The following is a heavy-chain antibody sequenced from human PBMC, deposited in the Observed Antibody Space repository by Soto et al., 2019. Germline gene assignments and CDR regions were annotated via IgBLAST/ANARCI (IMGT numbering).Heavy chain of an antibody. V-gene: IGHV1-18*01. Sequence: ASVKVSCKGSGYTFSRYGISWVRQAPGQGLEWMGWISGFNGNTKESEKLQGRVTLTTDTAANTAHMELRGLRSDDTAVYYCARASAYSTPWSFDNWGQGTLVTVSS. D-gene: IGHD6-13*01. CDR1: GYTFSRYG. CDR3: ARASAYSTPWSFDN. J-gene: IGHJ4*02. CDR2: ISGFNGNT.